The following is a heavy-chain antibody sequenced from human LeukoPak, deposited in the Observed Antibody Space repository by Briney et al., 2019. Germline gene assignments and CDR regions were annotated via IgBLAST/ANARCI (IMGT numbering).Heavy chain of an antibody. V-gene: IGHV3-30*02. CDR2: IRYDGSNK. Sequence: QPGGSLRLSCAASGFTFSSYGMHWVRQAPGKGLEWVAFIRYDGSNKYYADSVKGRFTISRDNSKNTLYLQMNSLRVEDTAVYYCAKGPLIEVAGTTWDYWGQGTLVTVSS. CDR3: AKGPLIEVAGTTWDY. J-gene: IGHJ4*02. CDR1: GFTFSSYG. D-gene: IGHD6-19*01.